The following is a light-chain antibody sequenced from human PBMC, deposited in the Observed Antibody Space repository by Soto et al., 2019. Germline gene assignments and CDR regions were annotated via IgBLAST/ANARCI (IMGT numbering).Light chain of an antibody. Sequence: QSALTQPRSVSGSPGQSVTISCTGTSSDVGGFNYVSWYQLHPGKAPKLMIYEVTNRPSGISNRFSGSKSGNTASLTISGLQAEDEADYYCSSYTSSAYVVFGGGTKVTVL. CDR3: SSYTSSAYVV. CDR1: SSDVGGFNY. J-gene: IGLJ2*01. CDR2: EVT. V-gene: IGLV2-14*01.